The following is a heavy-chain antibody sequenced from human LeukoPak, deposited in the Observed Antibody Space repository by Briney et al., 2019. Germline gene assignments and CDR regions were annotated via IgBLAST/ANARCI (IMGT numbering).Heavy chain of an antibody. J-gene: IGHJ6*03. V-gene: IGHV1-8*01. CDR2: MNPSSGNT. D-gene: IGHD3-10*01. CDR1: GYTLTSYD. CDR3: ARGPITMVRGVIITPYYYYYMDV. Sequence: ASVKVSCRASGYTLTSYDINWVRQATGQGLEWMGWMNPSSGNTGYAQKFQGRVTMTRNTSISTAYMELSSLRSEDTAVYYCARGPITMVRGVIITPYYYYYMDVWGKGTTVTISS.